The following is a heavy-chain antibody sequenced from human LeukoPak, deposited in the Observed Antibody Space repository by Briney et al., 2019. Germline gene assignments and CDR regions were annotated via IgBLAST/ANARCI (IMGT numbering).Heavy chain of an antibody. CDR2: IYYSGST. D-gene: IGHD3-22*01. CDR1: GGSISSSSYY. Sequence: SETLSLTCTVSGGSISSSSYYWGWIRQPPGKGLEWIGSIYYSGSTYYNPSLKSRVTISVDTSKNQLSLNLSSVTAADTAVYYCARLYYDSSGYYQICYFDYWGQGTLVTVSP. CDR3: ARLYYDSSGYYQICYFDY. J-gene: IGHJ4*02. V-gene: IGHV4-39*01.